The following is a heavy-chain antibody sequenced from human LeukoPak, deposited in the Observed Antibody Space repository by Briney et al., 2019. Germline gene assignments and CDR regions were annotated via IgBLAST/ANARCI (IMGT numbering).Heavy chain of an antibody. J-gene: IGHJ4*02. CDR3: ARHPCATPFDH. Sequence: SETLSLTCTASGGSISSFSRSWIRQPPGKGLEWIWYVCYTGDTNYNHSLMSRVTISLDTSKNPLSLRLTSVTAADTAVYYCARHPCATPFDHWGRGTLVTVSS. CDR2: VCYTGDT. CDR1: GGSISSFS. D-gene: IGHD2-15*01. V-gene: IGHV4-59*08.